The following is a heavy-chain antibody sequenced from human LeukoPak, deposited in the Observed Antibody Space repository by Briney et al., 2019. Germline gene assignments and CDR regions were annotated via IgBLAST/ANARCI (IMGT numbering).Heavy chain of an antibody. Sequence: ASVKVSCKASGGTFSSYDISWVRQAPGQGLEWMGRIIPILGIANYAQKFQGRVTITADKSTSTAYMELSSLRSEDTAVYYCAREPALAPTTVVTPRWFDPWGQGTLVTVSS. CDR2: IIPILGIA. J-gene: IGHJ5*02. D-gene: IGHD4-23*01. CDR3: AREPALAPTTVVTPRWFDP. CDR1: GGTFSSYD. V-gene: IGHV1-69*04.